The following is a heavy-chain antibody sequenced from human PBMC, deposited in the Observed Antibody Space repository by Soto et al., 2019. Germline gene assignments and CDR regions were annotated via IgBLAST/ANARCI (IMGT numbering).Heavy chain of an antibody. CDR3: ARDGGVASVYGMDV. V-gene: IGHV1-2*02. CDR2: INPNSGGT. J-gene: IGHJ6*02. CDR1: GYTLTDYY. D-gene: IGHD5-12*01. Sequence: QVHLVQSGAEVKRPGASVKVSCKASGYTLTDYYIHWVRQAPGQGLEWLGWINPNSGGTNYAQKFRGRVTLCRDTSISTSYLELGRLTTDDTAVYYCARDGGVASVYGMDVWGQGTTVIVSS.